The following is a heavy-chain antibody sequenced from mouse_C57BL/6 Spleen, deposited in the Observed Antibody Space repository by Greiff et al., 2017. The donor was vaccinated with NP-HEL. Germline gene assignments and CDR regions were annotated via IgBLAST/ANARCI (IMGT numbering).Heavy chain of an antibody. CDR1: GFTFSDYY. Sequence: EVMLVESEGGLVQPGSSMKLSCTASGFTFSDYYMAWVRQVPEKGLEWVANINYDGSSTYYLDSLKSRFIISRDNAKNILYLQMSSLKSEDTATYYCAREMGQDYFGYWGQGTTLTVSS. CDR3: AREMGQDYFGY. D-gene: IGHD3-3*01. J-gene: IGHJ2*01. V-gene: IGHV5-16*01. CDR2: INYDGSST.